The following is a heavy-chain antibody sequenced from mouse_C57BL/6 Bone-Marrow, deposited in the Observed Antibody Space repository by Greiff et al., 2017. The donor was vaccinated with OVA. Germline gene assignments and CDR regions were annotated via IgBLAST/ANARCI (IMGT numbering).Heavy chain of an antibody. D-gene: IGHD2-5*01. J-gene: IGHJ4*01. CDR1: GYTFTSYW. Sequence: EVQLQQSGTVLARPGASVKMSCKTSGYTFTSYWMHWVKQRPGQGLEWIGAIYPGNSDTSYNQKFKGKAKLTAVTSASTAYMELSSLTNEDSAVYYCTRKGDYSNYGDAMDYWGQGTSVTVSS. CDR3: TRKGDYSNYGDAMDY. CDR2: IYPGNSDT. V-gene: IGHV1-5*01.